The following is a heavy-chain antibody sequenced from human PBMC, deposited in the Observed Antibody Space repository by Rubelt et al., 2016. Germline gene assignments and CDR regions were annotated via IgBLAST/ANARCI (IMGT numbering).Heavy chain of an antibody. CDR1: GGSISSYY. D-gene: IGHD4-17*01. CDR2: IYRSGST. J-gene: IGHJ3*02. CDR3: ARQSTVMKAFDI. Sequence: QVQLQESGPGLVKPSETLSLTCTVSGGSISSYYWSWIRQPPGKGLEWIGSIYRSGSTDYNASLKSRVTILVDTSKNQFSLKLSSVTAADTAVYYCARQSTVMKAFDIWGQGKMVTVSS. V-gene: IGHV4-59*08.